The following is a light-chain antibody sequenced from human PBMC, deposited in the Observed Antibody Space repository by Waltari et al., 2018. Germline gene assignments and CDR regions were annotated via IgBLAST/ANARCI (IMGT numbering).Light chain of an antibody. CDR1: RTDAGGYNF. CDR3: SSYASSGILI. V-gene: IGLV2-14*01. J-gene: IGLJ2*01. Sequence: QSALTQPASVSGSPGPSITISCTGTRTDAGGYNFVSWYQQPPGKAPKLMIYEVSNRPSGVSNRFSGSKSGNTASLTISGLQAEDEADYYCSSYASSGILIFGGGTKLTVL. CDR2: EVS.